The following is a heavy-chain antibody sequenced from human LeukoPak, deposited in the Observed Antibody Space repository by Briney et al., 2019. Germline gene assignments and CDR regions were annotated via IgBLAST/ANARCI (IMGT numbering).Heavy chain of an antibody. D-gene: IGHD3-3*01. CDR1: GGTFSSYA. CDR3: ARVHLEWPSPGDYYYYYMDV. J-gene: IGHJ6*03. V-gene: IGHV1-69*05. Sequence: SVKVSCKASGGTFSSYAISWVRQAPGQGLEWMGGITPIFGTANYAQKFQGRVTITTDESTSTAYMELSSLRSEDTAVHYCARVHLEWPSPGDYYYYYMDVWGKGTTVTVSS. CDR2: ITPIFGTA.